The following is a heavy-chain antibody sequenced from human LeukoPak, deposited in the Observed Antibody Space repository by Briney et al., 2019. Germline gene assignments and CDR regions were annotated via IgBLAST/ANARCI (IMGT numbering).Heavy chain of an antibody. Sequence: GASVKVSCKASGYTFTGYYMHWVRQAPGQGLEWMGWINPNSGGTNYAQKFQGRVTMTRDTSISTAYMELSRLRSDDTAVYYCARAPAYYDFWSGYYTDNWFDPWGQGTLVTVSS. CDR1: GYTFTGYY. CDR2: INPNSGGT. CDR3: ARAPAYYDFWSGYYTDNWFDP. J-gene: IGHJ5*02. V-gene: IGHV1-2*02. D-gene: IGHD3-3*01.